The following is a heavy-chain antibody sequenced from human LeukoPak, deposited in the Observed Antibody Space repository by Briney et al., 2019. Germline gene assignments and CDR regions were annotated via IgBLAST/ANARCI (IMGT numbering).Heavy chain of an antibody. CDR1: GGSISSYY. Sequence: TSETLSLTCTVSGGSISSYYWSWIRRPPGKGLEWIGYIYYSGSTYYNPSLKSRVTISVDTSKNQFSLKLSSVTAADTAVYYCARYGSDYPMDYWGQGTLVTVSS. CDR3: ARYGSDYPMDY. CDR2: IYYSGST. J-gene: IGHJ4*02. D-gene: IGHD4-17*01. V-gene: IGHV4-59*08.